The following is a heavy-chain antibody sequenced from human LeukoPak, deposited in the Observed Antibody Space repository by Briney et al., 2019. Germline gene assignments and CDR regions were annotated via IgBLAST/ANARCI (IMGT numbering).Heavy chain of an antibody. CDR1: GFTFSSYA. V-gene: IGHV3-23*01. CDR2: ISGSGGST. D-gene: IGHD6-13*01. CDR3: ARCRIAAADPYYVDY. Sequence: GGSLRLSCAASGFTFSSYAMSWVRQAPGKGLEWVSRISGSGGSTYYADSVKGRFTISRDNSKNTLYLQMNSLRAEDTAVYYCARCRIAAADPYYVDYWGQGTLVTVSS. J-gene: IGHJ4*02.